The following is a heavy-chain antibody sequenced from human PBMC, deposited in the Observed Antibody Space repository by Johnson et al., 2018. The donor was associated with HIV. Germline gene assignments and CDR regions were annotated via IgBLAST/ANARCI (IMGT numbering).Heavy chain of an antibody. D-gene: IGHD3-3*01. J-gene: IGHJ3*02. V-gene: IGHV3-13*01. CDR3: ARDYTPYYDFWSSGGAFDI. Sequence: VQLVESGGGLVQPGGSLRLSCAASGFTFSSYDMHWVSQATGKGLEWVSAIGTAGDTYYPGSVKGRFTISRKNAKNSLYLQMNSLRAGDTAVYFCARDYTPYYDFWSSGGAFDIWGQGTKVTVSS. CDR1: GFTFSSYD. CDR2: IGTAGDT.